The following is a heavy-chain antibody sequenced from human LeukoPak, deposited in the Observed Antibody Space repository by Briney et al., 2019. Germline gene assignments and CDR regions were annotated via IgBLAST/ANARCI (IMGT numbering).Heavy chain of an antibody. D-gene: IGHD5-18*01. CDR3: ARGGGYSYGYLVYYYYYYMDV. V-gene: IGHV1-2*02. J-gene: IGHJ6*03. CDR2: INPNSGGT. Sequence: ASVKVSCKASGYTFTGYYMHWVRQAPGQGLEWMGWINPNSGGTNYVQKFQGRVTMTRDTSISTAYMELSRLRSDDTAVYYCARGGGYSYGYLVYYYYYYMDVWGKGTTVTISS. CDR1: GYTFTGYY.